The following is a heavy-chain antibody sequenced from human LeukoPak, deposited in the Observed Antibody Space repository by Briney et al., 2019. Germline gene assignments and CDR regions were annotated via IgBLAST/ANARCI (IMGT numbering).Heavy chain of an antibody. J-gene: IGHJ6*03. CDR3: ATEIYTNLGVTTGEYYMDV. D-gene: IGHD4-11*01. V-gene: IGHV4-31*03. CDR2: IYYSGST. CDR1: GGSISSGGYY. Sequence: SQTLSLTCTVSGGSISSGGYYWSWIRQHPGKGLEWIGYIYYSGSTYYNPSLKRRVTISVDTSKNQFSLKLSSVTAADTAVYYCATEIYTNLGVTTGEYYMDVWGKGTTVTVSS.